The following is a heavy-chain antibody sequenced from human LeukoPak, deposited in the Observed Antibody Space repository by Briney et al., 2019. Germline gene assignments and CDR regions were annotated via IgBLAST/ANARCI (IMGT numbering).Heavy chain of an antibody. CDR2: IIPIFGTA. CDR3: ARDPDLGITGTFDY. D-gene: IGHD1-20*01. J-gene: IGHJ4*02. CDR1: GGTFSSYA. Sequence: ASVKVSCKASGGTFSSYAISWVRQAPGQGLEWTGGIIPIFGTANYAQKFQGRVTITADESTSTAYMELSSLRSEDTAVYYCARDPDLGITGTFDYWGQGTLVTVSS. V-gene: IGHV1-69*13.